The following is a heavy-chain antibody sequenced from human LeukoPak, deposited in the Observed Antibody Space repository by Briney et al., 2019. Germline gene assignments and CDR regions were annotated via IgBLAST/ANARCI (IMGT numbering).Heavy chain of an antibody. Sequence: GGSLRLSCAASGFTFSNAWMSWVRQAPGKGLEWVGRIKSKTDGGTTDYAAPVKGRFTISRDDSKNTLYLQMNSLKTEDTAVYYCARDLPDYYDSIHSTEYFQHWGQGTLVTVSS. D-gene: IGHD3-22*01. CDR2: IKSKTDGGTT. V-gene: IGHV3-15*01. J-gene: IGHJ1*01. CDR1: GFTFSNAW. CDR3: ARDLPDYYDSIHSTEYFQH.